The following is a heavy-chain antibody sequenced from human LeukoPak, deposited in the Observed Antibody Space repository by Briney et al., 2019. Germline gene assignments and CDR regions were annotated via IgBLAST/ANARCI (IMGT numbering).Heavy chain of an antibody. V-gene: IGHV3-48*03. J-gene: IGHJ4*02. D-gene: IGHD3-10*01. Sequence: GGSLRLSCAASGFTFSSYEMNWVRQAPGTGLECVSYISSSGGSIYYADSVKGRFTISRDNAKNSLYMQMNSLRAEDTAVYYCARVSRSYYSGSVSSNFDYRGQGTLVTVSS. CDR3: ARVSRSYYSGSVSSNFDY. CDR1: GFTFSSYE. CDR2: ISSSGGSI.